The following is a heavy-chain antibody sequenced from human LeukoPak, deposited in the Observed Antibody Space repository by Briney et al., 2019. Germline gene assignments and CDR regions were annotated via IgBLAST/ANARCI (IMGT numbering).Heavy chain of an antibody. V-gene: IGHV3-74*01. D-gene: IGHD3-3*01. CDR1: GFTFSSSW. Sequence: GGSLRLSCAASGFTFSSSWMHWVRQAPGKGLVWVSRINSDGSSTSYADSVKGRFTNSRDNAKNTLYLQMNSPRAEDTAVYYCARVPYDFWSGYCDYWGQGTLVTVSP. J-gene: IGHJ4*02. CDR3: ARVPYDFWSGYCDY. CDR2: INSDGSST.